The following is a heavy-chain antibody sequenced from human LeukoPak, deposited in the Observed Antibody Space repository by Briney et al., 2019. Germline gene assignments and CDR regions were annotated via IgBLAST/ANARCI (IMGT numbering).Heavy chain of an antibody. Sequence: GGSLRLSCTASGFTFSNFWMGWVRQAPGKGLEWVANIKQDETEKFYLGSVKGRFTISRDSSTNTLFLQMNSLRAEDTAVYYCARDRGGPGRAGYFVDWGQGTQVTVSS. V-gene: IGHV3-7*03. CDR1: GFTFSNFW. D-gene: IGHD5-24*01. CDR2: IKQDETEK. CDR3: ARDRGGPGRAGYFVD. J-gene: IGHJ4*02.